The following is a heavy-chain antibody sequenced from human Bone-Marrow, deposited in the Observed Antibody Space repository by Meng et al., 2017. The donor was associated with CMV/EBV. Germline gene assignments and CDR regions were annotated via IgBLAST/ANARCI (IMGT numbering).Heavy chain of an antibody. D-gene: IGHD3-3*01. CDR1: GFTFSSYS. V-gene: IGHV3-48*04. Sequence: GGSLRLSCAASGFTFSSYSMNWVRQAPGKGLEWVSYISSSSSTIYYADSVKGRFTISRDNAKNSLYLQMNGLRAEETAVYYCARDQVGVEANYNDFWSGYGYGMDVWGQGTTVTVSS. J-gene: IGHJ6*02. CDR2: ISSSSSTI. CDR3: ARDQVGVEANYNDFWSGYGYGMDV.